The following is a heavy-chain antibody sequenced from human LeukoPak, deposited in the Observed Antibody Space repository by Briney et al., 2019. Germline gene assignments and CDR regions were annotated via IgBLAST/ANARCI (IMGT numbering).Heavy chain of an antibody. CDR3: ARDGGIQLWITGIDY. D-gene: IGHD5-18*01. J-gene: IGHJ4*02. Sequence: ASVEVSCKASGYTFTSYYMHWVRQAPGQGLEWMGIINPSGGSTSYAQKFQGRVTMTRDTSTSTVYMELSSLRSEDTAVYYCARDGGIQLWITGIDYWGQGTLVTVSS. V-gene: IGHV1-46*01. CDR1: GYTFTSYY. CDR2: INPSGGST.